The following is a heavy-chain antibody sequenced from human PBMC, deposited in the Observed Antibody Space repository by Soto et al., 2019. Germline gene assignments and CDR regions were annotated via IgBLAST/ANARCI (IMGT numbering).Heavy chain of an antibody. J-gene: IGHJ6*03. CDR2: IYYSGST. CDR1: GGSISSYY. D-gene: IGHD5-12*01. V-gene: IGHV4-59*08. Sequence: PSETLSLTCTVSGGSISSYYGSWIRQPPGKGLEWIGYIYYSGSTNYNPSLKSRVTISVDTSKNQFSLKLSSVTAADTAVYYCARLPHEGLKYSGYPARNYYYYYMDVWGKGTTVTVSS. CDR3: ARLPHEGLKYSGYPARNYYYYYMDV.